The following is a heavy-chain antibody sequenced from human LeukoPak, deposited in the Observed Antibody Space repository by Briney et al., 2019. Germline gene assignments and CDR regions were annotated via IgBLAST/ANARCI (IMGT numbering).Heavy chain of an antibody. CDR3: ARDVYGSGSYSPFGY. D-gene: IGHD3-10*01. J-gene: IGHJ4*02. Sequence: SETLSLTCAVYGGSFSGYYWSWIRQPPGKGLEWIGEINHSGSTNYNPSLKSRVTISVDTSKDQFSLKLSSVTAADTAVYYCARDVYGSGSYSPFGYWGQGTLVTVSS. CDR2: INHSGST. CDR1: GGSFSGYY. V-gene: IGHV4-34*01.